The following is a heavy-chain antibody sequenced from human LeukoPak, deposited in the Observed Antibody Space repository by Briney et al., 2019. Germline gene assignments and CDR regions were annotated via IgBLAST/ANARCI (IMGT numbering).Heavy chain of an antibody. CDR2: ITSSSSTI. Sequence: GGSLRLSCAASGFTFSSYSMNWVRQAPGKGLEWVSYITSSSSTIYYADSVKGRFTISRDNAKNSLYLQMNSLRAEDTAVYYCARVRYAGSANAFDIWGQGTMVTVSS. V-gene: IGHV3-48*04. CDR3: ARVRYAGSANAFDI. J-gene: IGHJ3*02. D-gene: IGHD2-8*01. CDR1: GFTFSSYS.